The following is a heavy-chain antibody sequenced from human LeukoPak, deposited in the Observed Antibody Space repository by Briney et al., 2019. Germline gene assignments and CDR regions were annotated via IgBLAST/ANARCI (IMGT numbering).Heavy chain of an antibody. CDR1: GFTFSSYS. CDR2: ISSSSSYI. V-gene: IGHV3-21*04. Sequence: GGSLRLSCAASGFTFSSYSMNWVRQAPGKGLEWVSSISSSSSYIYYADSVKGRFTISRDNSKNTLYLQMNSLRAEDTAVYYCAKEPSESSSWPYYFDYWGQGTLVTVSS. CDR3: AKEPSESSSWPYYFDY. J-gene: IGHJ4*02. D-gene: IGHD6-13*01.